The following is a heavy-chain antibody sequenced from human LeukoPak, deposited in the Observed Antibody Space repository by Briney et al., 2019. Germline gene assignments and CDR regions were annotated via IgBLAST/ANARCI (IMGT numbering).Heavy chain of an antibody. V-gene: IGHV4-4*07. D-gene: IGHD4-11*01. CDR2: IYTSGST. J-gene: IGHJ4*02. CDR1: GGSISSYY. CDR3: ARGRRRSNYGVIGEKDFDY. Sequence: SETLSLTCTVSGGSISSYYWSWIRQPAGKGLEWIGRIYTSGSTNYNPSLKSRVTMSVDTSKNQFPLKLSSVTAADTAVYYCARGRRRSNYGVIGEKDFDYWGQGTLVTVSS.